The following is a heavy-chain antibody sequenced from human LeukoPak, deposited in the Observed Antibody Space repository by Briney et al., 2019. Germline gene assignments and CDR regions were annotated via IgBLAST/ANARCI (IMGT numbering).Heavy chain of an antibody. CDR3: ARDPGVGDLYLPPRANYFDL. CDR1: GFTFISHS. J-gene: IGHJ4*02. CDR2: VSSSSSYI. Sequence: GGSLRLSCAASGFTFISHSMNWVRQAPGKGLEWVASVSSSSSYIDYADSVKGRFTISRDNAKNSLDLQMHSLGAEDTAVYYCARDPGVGDLYLPPRANYFDLWGQGTLVIVSS. V-gene: IGHV3-21*01. D-gene: IGHD1-26*01.